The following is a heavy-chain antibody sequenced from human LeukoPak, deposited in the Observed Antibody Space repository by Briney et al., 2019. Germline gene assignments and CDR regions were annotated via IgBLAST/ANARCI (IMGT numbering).Heavy chain of an antibody. CDR3: ARARRDSSSWYQGKDWFDP. CDR2: IYYSGST. V-gene: IGHV4-39*01. Sequence: SETLSLTCTVSGGSISSSSYYWGWIRQPPGKGLEWIGSIYYSGSTYYNPSLKSRVTISVDTSKNQFSLKLSSVTAADTAVYYCARARRDSSSWYQGKDWFDPWGQGTLVTVSS. CDR1: GGSISSSSYY. J-gene: IGHJ5*02. D-gene: IGHD6-13*01.